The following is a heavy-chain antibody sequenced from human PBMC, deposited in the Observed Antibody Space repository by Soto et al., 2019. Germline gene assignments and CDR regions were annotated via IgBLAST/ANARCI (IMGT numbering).Heavy chain of an antibody. CDR3: AKDTGDLPEHFDY. CDR1: GFTFSSYA. V-gene: IGHV3-23*01. J-gene: IGHJ4*02. Sequence: EVQLLESGGGLVQPGGSLRLSCAASGFTFSSYAMSWVRQAPGKGLEWVSAISGSGGSTYYADSVKGRFTISRDNSKNTLYLQINSLRAEDTAVYYCAKDTGDLPEHFDYWGQGTLVTVSS. D-gene: IGHD3-16*01. CDR2: ISGSGGST.